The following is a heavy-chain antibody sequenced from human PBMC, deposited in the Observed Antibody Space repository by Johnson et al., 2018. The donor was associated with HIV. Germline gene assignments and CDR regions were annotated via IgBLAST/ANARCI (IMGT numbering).Heavy chain of an antibody. V-gene: IGHV3-30*04. CDR2: ISYDGSNK. J-gene: IGHJ3*02. CDR3: AREGWIVGVTLGAFDI. Sequence: QMQLVESGGGVVQPGRSLRLSCAASGFTFSSYAMHWVRQAPGKGLEWVAVISYDGSNKYSADSVKGRFTISRDNSNNTLYLQMNSLSAEETAVYYCAREGWIVGVTLGAFDIWGQGTVATVSA. CDR1: GFTFSSYA. D-gene: IGHD1-26*01.